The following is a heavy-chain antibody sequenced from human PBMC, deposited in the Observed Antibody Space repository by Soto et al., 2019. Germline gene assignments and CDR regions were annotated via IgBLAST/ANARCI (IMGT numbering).Heavy chain of an antibody. J-gene: IGHJ4*02. CDR3: ARGHSGGSCYDY. CDR1: GFTFSSYG. Sequence: GGSLRLSCAASGFTFSSYGMHWVRQAPGKGLEWVAVIWYDGSNKYYADSVKDRFTISRDNSKNTLYLQMNSLRAEDTAVYYCARGHSGGSCYDYWGQGTLVTVSS. CDR2: IWYDGSNK. D-gene: IGHD2-15*01. V-gene: IGHV3-33*01.